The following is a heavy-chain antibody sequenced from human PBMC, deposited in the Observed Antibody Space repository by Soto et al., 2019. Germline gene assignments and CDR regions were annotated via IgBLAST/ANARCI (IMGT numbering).Heavy chain of an antibody. CDR2: ISGSGGST. V-gene: IGHV3-23*01. CDR1: GFTFSSYA. CDR3: AKDLLSVTRRGSFDY. Sequence: PGGSLRLSCAASGFTFSSYAMSWVRQAPGKGLEWVSAISGSGGSTYYADSVKGRFTISRDNSKNTLYLQMNSLRAEDTAVYYCAKDLLSVTRRGSFDYWGQGTLVTVSS. J-gene: IGHJ4*02. D-gene: IGHD4-17*01.